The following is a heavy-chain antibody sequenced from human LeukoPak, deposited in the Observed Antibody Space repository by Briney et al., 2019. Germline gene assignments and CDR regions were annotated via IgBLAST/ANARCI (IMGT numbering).Heavy chain of an antibody. CDR3: ARDGRRGSSGYFRY. Sequence: NPSETLSLTCTVSGGSVSSGSYYWSWIRQPPGKGLEWIGYIYYSGSTNYNPSLKSRVTISVDTSKNQFSLKLSSVTAADTAVYYCARDGRRGSSGYFRYWGQGTLVTVSS. CDR1: GGSVSSGSYY. J-gene: IGHJ4*02. D-gene: IGHD3-22*01. CDR2: IYYSGST. V-gene: IGHV4-61*01.